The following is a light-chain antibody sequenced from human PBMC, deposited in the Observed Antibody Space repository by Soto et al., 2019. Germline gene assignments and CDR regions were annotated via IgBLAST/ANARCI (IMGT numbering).Light chain of an antibody. V-gene: IGLV2-14*03. CDR1: SSDVGGYNY. CDR2: DVS. J-gene: IGLJ1*01. CDR3: CSYTSSSTPWV. Sequence: QSALTQPASVSGSPGQSITISCTGTSSDVGGYNYVSWYQQHPGKAPKLMIYDVSDRPSGISNRFSASKSGNTASLTISGLQAEDDADYYCCSYTSSSTPWVFGTGTQLTVL.